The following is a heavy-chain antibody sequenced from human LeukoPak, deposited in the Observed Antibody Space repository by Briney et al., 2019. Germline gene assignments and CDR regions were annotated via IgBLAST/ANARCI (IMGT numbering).Heavy chain of an antibody. J-gene: IGHJ4*02. CDR1: GFTVSSSE. CDR2: ISSGGSTI. D-gene: IGHD6-19*01. CDR3: ATRIAVVGPTVDY. Sequence: GGSLRLSCAASGFTVSSSEMSCVRLDPGKGLEWVSYISSGGSTIYYTDSVEGRLTISRDNAKNSLYLQRNSLRAEDTGVYYCATRIAVVGPTVDYWGQGTLVTVSS. V-gene: IGHV3-48*03.